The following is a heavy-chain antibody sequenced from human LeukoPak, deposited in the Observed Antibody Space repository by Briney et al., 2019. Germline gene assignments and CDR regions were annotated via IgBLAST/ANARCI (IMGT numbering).Heavy chain of an antibody. V-gene: IGHV3-21*01. J-gene: IGHJ4*02. CDR1: GSTFSSYS. CDR2: ISSSSNYI. CDR3: AREMAAGTFDY. D-gene: IGHD5-24*01. Sequence: GGSLRLSCAASGSTFSSYSMNWVRQAPGKGLEWVSSISSSSNYIYYADSVKGRFTISRDNAKNSLYLQMNSLRAEDTAVYFCAREMAAGTFDYWGQGALVTVSS.